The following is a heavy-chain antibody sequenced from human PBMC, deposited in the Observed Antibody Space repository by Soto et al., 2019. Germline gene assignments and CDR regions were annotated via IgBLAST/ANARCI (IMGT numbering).Heavy chain of an antibody. J-gene: IGHJ6*02. D-gene: IGHD5-18*01. V-gene: IGHV3-30*04. CDR1: GFTLSRYS. Sequence: VQLVESGGGVAQPGRSLRLFCAASGFTLSRYSLHWVRQSPGKGLEWVAAISSDGTEKHYADSVKGRFTISRDNSKNTLSLQLNSLRTEDTAVYYCARMFGFSYGPANRGMDVWGQGTTVTVSS. CDR3: ARMFGFSYGPANRGMDV. CDR2: ISSDGTEK.